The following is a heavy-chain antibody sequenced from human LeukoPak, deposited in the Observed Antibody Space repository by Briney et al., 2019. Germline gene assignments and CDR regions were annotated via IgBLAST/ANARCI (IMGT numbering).Heavy chain of an antibody. V-gene: IGHV3-48*03. J-gene: IGHJ3*02. CDR3: ARGGYCSTTICYAMNAFDI. Sequence: GGSLRLSCAASGFNFPSHEINWVRQAPGKGLECVSYIGSSGTTIYYADSVKGRFTISRDNAKNALYLQMNSLRAEDTAVYYCARGGYCSTTICYAMNAFDIWGQGTMVTVSS. CDR1: GFNFPSHE. CDR2: IGSSGTTI. D-gene: IGHD2-2*03.